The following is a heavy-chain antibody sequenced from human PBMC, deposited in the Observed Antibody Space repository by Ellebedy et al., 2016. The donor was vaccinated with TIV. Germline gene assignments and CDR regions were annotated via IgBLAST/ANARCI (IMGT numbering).Heavy chain of an antibody. D-gene: IGHD3-22*01. CDR3: ARGDYYYDSSGSQFDY. Sequence: GESLKISCAASGFTFSSYAMSWVRQAPGKGLEWVSAISGSGGSTYYADSVKGRFTISRDNSKNTVYLQMNSLRAEDTAVYYCARGDYYYDSSGSQFDYWGQGTLVTVSS. CDR2: ISGSGGST. V-gene: IGHV3-23*01. CDR1: GFTFSSYA. J-gene: IGHJ4*02.